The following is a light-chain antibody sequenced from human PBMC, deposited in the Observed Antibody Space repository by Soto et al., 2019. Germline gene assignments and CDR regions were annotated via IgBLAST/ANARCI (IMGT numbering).Light chain of an antibody. CDR2: GNI. Sequence: QSALTQPPSVSGAPGQRVTISCTGSSSNIGAGYDVHWYQHLPGTAPKLLIYGNINRPSGVPDRFSGSQSGTSASLAITGLQAEDEADYYCQSSDSSLSGAVVFGGGTKVTVL. V-gene: IGLV1-40*01. CDR1: SSNIGAGYD. CDR3: QSSDSSLSGAVV. J-gene: IGLJ2*01.